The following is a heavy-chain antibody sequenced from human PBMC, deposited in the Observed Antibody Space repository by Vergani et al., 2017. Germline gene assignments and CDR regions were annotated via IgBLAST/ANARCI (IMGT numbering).Heavy chain of an antibody. CDR2: ISSNGGST. V-gene: IGHV3-64D*06. J-gene: IGHJ4*02. CDR3: VKGGIVGATSFDY. D-gene: IGHD1-26*01. CDR1: GFTFSSYA. Sequence: EVQLVESGGGLVKPGGSLRLSCAASGFTFSSYAMHWVRQAPGKGLEYVSAISSNGGSTYYADSVKGRFTISRDNSKNTLYLRMSSLRAEDTAVYYCVKGGIVGATSFDYWGQGTLVTVSS.